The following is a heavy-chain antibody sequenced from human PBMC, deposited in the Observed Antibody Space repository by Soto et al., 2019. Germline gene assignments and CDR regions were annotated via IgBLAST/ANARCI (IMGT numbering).Heavy chain of an antibody. CDR2: IYYSGST. Sequence: QVRLQESGPGLVKPSQTLALTCTVSGGSISSGGYYWSWIRQHPGKGLEWIGYIYYSGSTYYNPSLKSLVTASVDTSKNQFSLRLSSVTAADPAVYYCARERNYNYGSGMVGRLPSVGHNWFDPWGQGTLVTVSS. CDR1: GGSISSGGYY. V-gene: IGHV4-31*01. J-gene: IGHJ5*02. D-gene: IGHD3-10*01. CDR3: ARERNYNYGSGMVGRLPSVGHNWFDP.